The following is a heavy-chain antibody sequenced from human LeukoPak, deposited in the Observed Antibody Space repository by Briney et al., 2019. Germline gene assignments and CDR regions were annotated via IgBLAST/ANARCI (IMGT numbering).Heavy chain of an antibody. CDR2: IYYSGQT. J-gene: IGHJ4*02. D-gene: IGHD3-22*01. V-gene: IGHV4-59*08. Sequence: PSETLSLTCTVSGGSISTYYWSWIRQPPGKGLEWIGYIYYSGQTNHNPSLKSRVTTSVDTSKNQFSLKLSSVTAADTAVYYCARRDDTSGYYSAWGQGTLVTVSS. CDR1: GGSISTYY. CDR3: ARRDDTSGYYSA.